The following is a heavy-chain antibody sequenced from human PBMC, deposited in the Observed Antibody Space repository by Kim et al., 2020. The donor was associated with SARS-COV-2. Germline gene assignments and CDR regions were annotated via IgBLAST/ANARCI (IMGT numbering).Heavy chain of an antibody. J-gene: IGHJ4*02. CDR1: GFTFSSYG. CDR2: ISYDGSNK. V-gene: IGHV3-33*05. Sequence: GGSLRLSCAASGFTFSSYGMHWVRQAPGKGLEWVAVISYDGSNKYYVDSVKGRFTISRDNSKNTLYLQMNSLRAEDTAVYYCARTTATGVLLWFGELPPYFDYWGQGTLVTVSS. D-gene: IGHD3-10*01. CDR3: ARTTATGVLLWFGELPPYFDY.